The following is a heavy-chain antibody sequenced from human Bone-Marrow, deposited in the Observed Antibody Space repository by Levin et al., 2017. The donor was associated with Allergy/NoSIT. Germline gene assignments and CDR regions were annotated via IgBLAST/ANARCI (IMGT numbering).Heavy chain of an antibody. CDR3: ARLTLGVVNS. Sequence: SETLSLTCTVSGGSISSSSYYWGWIRQPPGKGLEWIGSIYYSGSTYYNPSLKSRVTISVDTSKNQFSLKLSSVTAADTAVYYCARLTLGVVNSWGQGTLVTVSS. V-gene: IGHV4-39*01. J-gene: IGHJ4*02. CDR1: GGSISSSSYY. D-gene: IGHD3-3*01. CDR2: IYYSGST.